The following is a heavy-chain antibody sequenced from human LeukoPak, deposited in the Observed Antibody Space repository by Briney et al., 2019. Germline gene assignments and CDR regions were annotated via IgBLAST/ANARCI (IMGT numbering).Heavy chain of an antibody. CDR2: VYYSGNT. CDR3: ARNKYDTSGPFDY. Sequence: SETLSLTCTVSGDSVSSGRYYWTWIRQPPGKGLEWIGYVYYSGNTNYNPSLKSRVTISVDTSENQFSLKLGSVTAADTAIYYCARNKYDTSGPFDYWGQGTLVTVSS. CDR1: GDSVSSGRYY. V-gene: IGHV4-61*01. J-gene: IGHJ4*02. D-gene: IGHD3-22*01.